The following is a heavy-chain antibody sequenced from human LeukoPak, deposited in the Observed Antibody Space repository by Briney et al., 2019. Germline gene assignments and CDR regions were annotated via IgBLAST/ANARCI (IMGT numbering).Heavy chain of an antibody. V-gene: IGHV5-51*01. Sequence: GESLKISCKGSGYRLTDYWIGWVRQMPGEGLEWMGSIYSGDSDTRYSPSFQGQVTISADKSINTAHLQWSSLKASDTAMYYCARGAAGTTPDYYYFGLDVWGQGTTVRVSS. D-gene: IGHD1-7*01. CDR2: IYSGDSDT. CDR3: ARGAAGTTPDYYYFGLDV. J-gene: IGHJ6*02. CDR1: GYRLTDYW.